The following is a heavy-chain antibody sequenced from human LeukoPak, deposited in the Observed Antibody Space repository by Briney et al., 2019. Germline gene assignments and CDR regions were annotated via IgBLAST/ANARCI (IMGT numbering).Heavy chain of an antibody. D-gene: IGHD3-22*01. CDR3: ARAETVWASDYDNNGYYDY. CDR1: GNTFSNYG. J-gene: IGHJ4*02. CDR2: ISTKTGNP. V-gene: IGHV7-4-1*02. Sequence: ASVKVSCKASGNTFSNYGLNWVRQAPGQGLEWMGWISTKTGNPMYAQGFTGRFVFSLDTSISTAYLQISSLKAEDTAVYFCARAETVWASDYDNNGYYDYWGQGTLVTVSS.